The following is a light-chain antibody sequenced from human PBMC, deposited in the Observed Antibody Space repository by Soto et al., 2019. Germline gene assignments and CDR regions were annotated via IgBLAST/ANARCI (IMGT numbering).Light chain of an antibody. V-gene: IGLV2-14*03. CDR3: SSYTAFTTYV. CDR1: NSDVCAYSY. Sequence: QSVLTQPASVSGSPGQSITISCTGTNSDVCAYSYVSWYQQYPGKAPKLLIYDVGARPSGISDRFSGSKSGNTASLTISGLQAEDEADYYCSSYTAFTTYVFGSGTKVTVL. J-gene: IGLJ1*01. CDR2: DVG.